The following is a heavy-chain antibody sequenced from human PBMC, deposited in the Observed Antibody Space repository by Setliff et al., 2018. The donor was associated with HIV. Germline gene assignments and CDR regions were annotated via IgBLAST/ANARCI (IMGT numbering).Heavy chain of an antibody. CDR2: IIPISGTV. Sequence: SVKVSCKASGGTFSSYAISWVRQAPGQGLEWMGGIIPISGTVNYAQKFWGRVTITTHETTSTAYMALSSLRSEDTAVYYCAGDFGGYCSSMSCPGLFDPWGQGTLVTVSS. CDR1: GGTFSSYA. D-gene: IGHD2-2*01. CDR3: AGDFGGYCSSMSCPGLFDP. V-gene: IGHV1-69*05. J-gene: IGHJ5*02.